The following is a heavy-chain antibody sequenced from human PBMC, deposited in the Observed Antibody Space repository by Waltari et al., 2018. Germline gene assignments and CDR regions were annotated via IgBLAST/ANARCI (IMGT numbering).Heavy chain of an antibody. D-gene: IGHD1-26*01. CDR3: ARSIVGATWALNAFDI. J-gene: IGHJ3*02. Sequence: QVQLVQSGAEVKKPGASVKVSCKASGYTFTSYYMHWVRQAPGQGLEWMGIINPSGGSTSYAQKFQGRVTMTRDTSTSTVYMELSSLRSEDTAVYYCARSIVGATWALNAFDIWGQGTMVTVSS. CDR1: GYTFTSYY. CDR2: INPSGGST. V-gene: IGHV1-46*01.